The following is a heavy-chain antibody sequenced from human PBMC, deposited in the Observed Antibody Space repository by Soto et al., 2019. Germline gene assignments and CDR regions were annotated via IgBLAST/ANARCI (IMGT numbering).Heavy chain of an antibody. V-gene: IGHV3-30*18. J-gene: IGHJ5*02. D-gene: IGHD3-22*01. CDR1: GFPFSSFG. CDR2: ISSEGKNK. CDR3: AKDFYTDSISNWFDP. Sequence: QVKLVESGGGVVQPGRSLRLSCAASGFPFSSFGMHWVRQGPGKGLEWVAVISSEGKNKFYADSVKGRFTISRDNSKNTLSMQIDSLRAEDTAVYYCAKDFYTDSISNWFDPWGQGALVTVSS.